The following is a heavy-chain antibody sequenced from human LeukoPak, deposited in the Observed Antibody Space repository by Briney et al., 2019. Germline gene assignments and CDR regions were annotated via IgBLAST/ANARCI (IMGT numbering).Heavy chain of an antibody. CDR1: GGSIGSSNW. D-gene: IGHD4-11*01. Sequence: ETLSLTCAVSGGSIGSSNWWTWVRQAPGKGLEWVASIDFTSNFIFYGDSVKGRFTISRDNSKNTLYLQMNSLRAEDTAVYYCAAMTSVTTGDYWGQGTLVTVSS. V-gene: IGHV3-21*01. J-gene: IGHJ4*02. CDR3: AAMTSVTTGDY. CDR2: IDFTSNFI.